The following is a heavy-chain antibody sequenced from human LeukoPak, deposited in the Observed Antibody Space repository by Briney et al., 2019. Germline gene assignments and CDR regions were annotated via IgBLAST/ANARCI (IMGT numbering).Heavy chain of an antibody. J-gene: IGHJ4*02. CDR3: ARVGLWGSGRYYPDC. Sequence: PGGSLRLSCAASGFSLSNYWMTWVRQAPGKRLEWVANIGQDGTEKYYVDSVKGRFTISIDNAKNSQHLQMNSLRVEDTAVYYCARVGLWGSGRYYPDCWGQGTLVTVSS. V-gene: IGHV3-7*01. CDR2: IGQDGTEK. D-gene: IGHD3-10*01. CDR1: GFSLSNYW.